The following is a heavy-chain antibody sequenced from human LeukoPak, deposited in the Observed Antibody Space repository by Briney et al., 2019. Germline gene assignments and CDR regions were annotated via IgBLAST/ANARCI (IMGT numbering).Heavy chain of an antibody. J-gene: IGHJ6*03. CDR1: GFTFSTYG. CDR3: AKDPGYNTPGYYMDV. CDR2: IFHDGNDE. Sequence: PGGSLRLSRAASGFTFSTYGMHWVRQGPDKGLECMAFIFHDGNDERCADSVKGRFTISRDNSKNTLYLQMNSLRTEDTAVYYCAKDPGYNTPGYYMDVWGRGTTVTVS. D-gene: IGHD1-14*01. V-gene: IGHV3-30*02.